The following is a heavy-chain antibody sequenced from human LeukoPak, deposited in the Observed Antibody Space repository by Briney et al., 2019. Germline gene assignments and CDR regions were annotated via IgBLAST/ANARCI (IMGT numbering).Heavy chain of an antibody. Sequence: GGSLRLSCAASGFTFSSYGMHWVRQAPGKGLEWVAVIWYDGSNKYYADSVKGRFTISRDNSKNTLYLQMNSLGAEDTAVYYCARVQYSSSWYVNYFDYWGQGTLVTVSS. D-gene: IGHD6-13*01. CDR3: ARVQYSSSWYVNYFDY. V-gene: IGHV3-33*01. CDR1: GFTFSSYG. CDR2: IWYDGSNK. J-gene: IGHJ4*02.